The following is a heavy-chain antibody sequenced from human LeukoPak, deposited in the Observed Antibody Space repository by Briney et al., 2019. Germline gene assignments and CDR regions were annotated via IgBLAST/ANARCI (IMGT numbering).Heavy chain of an antibody. D-gene: IGHD3-3*01. CDR2: IYYSGST. V-gene: IGHV4-30-4*01. CDR1: GGSISSGDYY. J-gene: IGHJ4*02. Sequence: SETLSLTCTVSGGSISSGDYYWSWIRQPPGKGLEWIGYIYYSGSTYYNPSLQSRVTISVDTSKNQFSLKLSSVTAADTAVYYCARLRFLEWLLWYFDYWGQGTLVTVSS. CDR3: ARLRFLEWLLWYFDY.